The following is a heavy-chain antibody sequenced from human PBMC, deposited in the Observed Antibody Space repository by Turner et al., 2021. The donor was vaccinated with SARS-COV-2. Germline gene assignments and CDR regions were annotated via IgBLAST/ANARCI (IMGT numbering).Heavy chain of an antibody. J-gene: IGHJ6*02. Sequence: EVQLVESGGGLVKPGESLRLSCAASGFTLSSYSMNWDRQAPGKGLEWVSSISSSSSYIYYADSVKGRFTISRDNAKNSLYLQLNSLRAEDTAVYYCATIAAAGPDFYYYYGMDVWGQGTTVTVSS. CDR1: GFTLSSYS. D-gene: IGHD6-13*01. CDR3: ATIAAAGPDFYYYYGMDV. CDR2: ISSSSSYI. V-gene: IGHV3-21*01.